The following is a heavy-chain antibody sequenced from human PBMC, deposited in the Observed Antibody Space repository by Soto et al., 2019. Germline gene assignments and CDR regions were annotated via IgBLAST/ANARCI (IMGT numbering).Heavy chain of an antibody. V-gene: IGHV4-34*01. J-gene: IGHJ2*01. D-gene: IGHD3-9*01. Sequence: QVQLQQWGAGPLRPLETLSLTCGVSGGSFSGYYWAWIRQSPGKGLEWIGEINDRGSINYNPSLNSRVSISVDTSKNHVSLDLRSVTAADTAVYYCARESHDILTGPPWVWYFDLWGRGTLVTVSS. CDR1: GGSFSGYY. CDR2: INDRGSI. CDR3: ARESHDILTGPPWVWYFDL.